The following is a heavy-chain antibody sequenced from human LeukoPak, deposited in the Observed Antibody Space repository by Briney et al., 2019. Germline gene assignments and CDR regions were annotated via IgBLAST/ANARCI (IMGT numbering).Heavy chain of an antibody. CDR2: IWYDGSNK. CDR3: ARAYDFWSGYYSTWFDP. D-gene: IGHD3-3*01. CDR1: GFTFSSYG. V-gene: IGHV3-33*01. Sequence: GGSLGLSCAASGFTFSSYGMHWVRQAPGKGLEWVAVIWYDGSNKYYADSVKGRFTISRDNSKNTLFLQMNSLRAEDTAVYYCARAYDFWSGYYSTWFDPWGQGTLVTVSS. J-gene: IGHJ5*02.